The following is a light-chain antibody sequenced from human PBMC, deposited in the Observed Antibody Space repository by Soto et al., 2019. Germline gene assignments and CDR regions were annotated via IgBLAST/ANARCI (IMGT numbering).Light chain of an antibody. Sequence: NFMLAQPHSVSASPGKTITISCTRSGGSIASNYVQWFQQRPGRSPTTVIYEDNQRPSGVPDRFSGSIDSSSNSASLTISGLKTEDEATYYCQSFDSSDQVFGGGTQLTVL. V-gene: IGLV6-57*01. CDR2: EDN. CDR3: QSFDSSDQV. J-gene: IGLJ7*01. CDR1: GGSIASNY.